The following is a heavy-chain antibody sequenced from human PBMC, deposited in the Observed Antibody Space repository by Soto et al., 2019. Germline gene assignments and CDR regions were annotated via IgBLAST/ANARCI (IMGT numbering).Heavy chain of an antibody. J-gene: IGHJ4*02. D-gene: IGHD2-8*02. CDR1: GFTFTNYW. CDR2: IGGDGST. CDR3: ARDGGSTDIDFDY. Sequence: EVQLMESGGGLVQPGGSLRLSCAASGFTFTNYWTHWVRQAPGKGLVWVSCIGGDGSTTYADSVKGRFTLSIDNAKKTVYLQMNSLRAEDTAMYYCARDGGSTDIDFDYWGQGTLVTVSS. V-gene: IGHV3-74*01.